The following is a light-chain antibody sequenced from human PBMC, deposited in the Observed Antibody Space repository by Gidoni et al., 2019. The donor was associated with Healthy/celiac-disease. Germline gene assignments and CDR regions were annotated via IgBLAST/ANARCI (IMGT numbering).Light chain of an antibody. CDR1: KLGDKY. CDR3: QAWDSSTFVV. Sequence: SYELTQSPSVSVSPGQTASITCSGDKLGDKYACWYQQKPGQSPVLVISQDSKRHSGIPERFSGSNSGNTATLTISGTQAMDEADYYCQAWDSSTFVVFGGGTKLTVL. CDR2: QDS. V-gene: IGLV3-1*01. J-gene: IGLJ2*01.